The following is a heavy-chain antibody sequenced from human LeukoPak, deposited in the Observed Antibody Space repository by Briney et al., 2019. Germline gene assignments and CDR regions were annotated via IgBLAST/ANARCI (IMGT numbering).Heavy chain of an antibody. J-gene: IGHJ4*02. D-gene: IGHD6-13*01. Sequence: PSETLSLTCTVSGGSISSGGYYWSWIRQHPGKGLEWIGYIYYSGSTYYNPSLKSRVTISVDTSKNQFSLKLSSVTAADTAVYYCARLYSLAPLRDYWGQGTLATVSS. V-gene: IGHV4-31*03. CDR2: IYYSGST. CDR3: ARLYSLAPLRDY. CDR1: GGSISSGGYY.